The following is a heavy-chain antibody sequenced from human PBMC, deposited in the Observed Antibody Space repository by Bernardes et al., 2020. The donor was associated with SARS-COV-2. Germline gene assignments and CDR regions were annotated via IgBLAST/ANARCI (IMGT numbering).Heavy chain of an antibody. CDR3: ARLRGSGTYLNGMDV. Sequence: SDPLSLTCTVSGDSISSNYWNWVQQRPGKGLEWIGYIQYSGSTSYNPSHQTRVTMSVDPSKNQFSLKVASVTAADTAVYYCARLRGSGTYLNGMDVWGQGTAVIVSS. CDR1: GDSISSNY. D-gene: IGHD3-10*01. CDR2: IQYSGST. J-gene: IGHJ6*02. V-gene: IGHV4-59*08.